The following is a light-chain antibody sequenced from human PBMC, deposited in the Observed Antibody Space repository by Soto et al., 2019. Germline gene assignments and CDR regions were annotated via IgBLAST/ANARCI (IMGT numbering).Light chain of an antibody. Sequence: DIQLTQSPSFLSASVGDRVTITCRASQDISDYLAWYQQKPGKAPNLLIYEASTLQSGVPSRFSGSGSGTEFTLSVSSLQPEDFATYYCLQFDSYPRTFGQGTKVEVK. CDR2: EAS. CDR3: LQFDSYPRT. V-gene: IGKV1-9*01. CDR1: QDISDY. J-gene: IGKJ1*01.